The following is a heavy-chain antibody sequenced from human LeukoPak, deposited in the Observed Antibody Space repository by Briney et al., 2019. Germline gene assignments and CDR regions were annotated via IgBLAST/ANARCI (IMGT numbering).Heavy chain of an antibody. V-gene: IGHV3-43*02. D-gene: IGHD5-18*01. CDR3: AKDTEGYAYGYYYYGMDV. J-gene: IGHJ6*02. CDR2: ISGDSGST. Sequence: PGGSLRLSCAASGFTFDDYAMHWVRHAPGKSLEWVSLISGDSGSTYYADSVKGRFTISRDNSENSLYLQMNSLRNDDTALYYCAKDTEGYAYGYYYYGMDVWGQGTTVTVSS. CDR1: GFTFDDYA.